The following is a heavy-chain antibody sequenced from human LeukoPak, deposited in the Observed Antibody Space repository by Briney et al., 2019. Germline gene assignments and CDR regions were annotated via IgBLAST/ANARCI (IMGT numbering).Heavy chain of an antibody. J-gene: IGHJ3*01. Sequence: GGSLSLSCAASGFTVSDNYMTWVRQAPGQGLECVSVIFSGGITYYADSVKGRFTISRDRSKNTLYLQMNSLRAEDTAVYYCARGLIAVAGTDAFDFWGRGTMVTVSS. CDR3: ARGLIAVAGTDAFDF. V-gene: IGHV3-53*01. CDR2: IFSGGIT. D-gene: IGHD6-19*01. CDR1: GFTVSDNY.